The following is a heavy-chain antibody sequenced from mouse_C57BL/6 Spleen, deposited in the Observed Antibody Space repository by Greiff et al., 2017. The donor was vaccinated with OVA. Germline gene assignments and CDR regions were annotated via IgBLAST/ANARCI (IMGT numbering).Heavy chain of an antibody. CDR3: ARKEEIRRGFAY. V-gene: IGHV1-69*01. J-gene: IGHJ3*01. CDR1: GYTFTSYW. CDR2: IDPSDSYT. Sequence: QVQLKESGAELVMPGASVKLSCKASGYTFTSYWMHWVKQRPGQGLEWIGEIDPSDSYTNYNQKFKGKSTLTVDKSSSTAYMQLSSLTSEDSAVYYCARKEEIRRGFAYWGQGTLVTVSA.